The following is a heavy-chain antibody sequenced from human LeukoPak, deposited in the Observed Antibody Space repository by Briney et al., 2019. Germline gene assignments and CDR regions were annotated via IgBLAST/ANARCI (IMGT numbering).Heavy chain of an antibody. J-gene: IGHJ4*02. CDR1: GFTFSNSA. Sequence: PGRSLRLSCAASGFTFSNSAIHWVRQAPGKGLEWVAVISYDGSNKYYADSVKGRFTISRDNSKNTLYLQMNSLRAEDTAVYYCARDRVAAAGTFDYWGQGTLVTVSS. D-gene: IGHD6-13*01. CDR3: ARDRVAAAGTFDY. CDR2: ISYDGSNK. V-gene: IGHV3-30*01.